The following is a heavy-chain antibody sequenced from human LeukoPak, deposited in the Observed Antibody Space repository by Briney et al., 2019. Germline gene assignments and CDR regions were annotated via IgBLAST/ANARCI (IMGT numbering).Heavy chain of an antibody. CDR2: IIPIFGTA. CDR3: ARDSTGYSSGWYLGYGMDV. Sequence: SVKVSCKASGGTFSSYAISWVRQAPGQGLEWMGGIIPIFGTANYAQKFQGRVTITADESTSTAYMELSSLRSEDTAVYYCARDSTGYSSGWYLGYGMDVWGQGTTVTVSS. CDR1: GGTFSSYA. J-gene: IGHJ6*02. V-gene: IGHV1-69*01. D-gene: IGHD6-19*01.